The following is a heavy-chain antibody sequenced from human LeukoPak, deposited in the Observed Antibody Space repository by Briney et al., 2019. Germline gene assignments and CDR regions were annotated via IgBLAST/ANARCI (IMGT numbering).Heavy chain of an antibody. V-gene: IGHV4-34*01. CDR3: VAYYYDSNGYYFVDY. Sequence: SETLSLTCGVHGGSFSDYYWSWIRQPPGKGLEWIGDINHRGSTNYKPSLKSRVTISVDTSKNQYSLKLSSVTAADTAVYYCVAYYYDSNGYYFVDYWGQGTLVTVSS. CDR1: GGSFSDYY. D-gene: IGHD3-22*01. J-gene: IGHJ4*02. CDR2: INHRGST.